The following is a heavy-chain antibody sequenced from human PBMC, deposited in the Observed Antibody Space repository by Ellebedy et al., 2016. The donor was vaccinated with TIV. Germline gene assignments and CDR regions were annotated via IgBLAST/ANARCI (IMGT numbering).Heavy chain of an antibody. CDR1: GFTFSSHA. V-gene: IGHV3-23*01. D-gene: IGHD2-15*01. J-gene: IGHJ4*02. CDR2: ITSSGDRT. Sequence: GESLKISXAASGFTFSSHAMHWVRQAPGKGLEWVSSITSSGDRTNYADSVKGRFTISRDNSRNTLYLQMNSLRDEDTAVYYCARDPSPGSDAWYYFDYWGQGTLVTVSS. CDR3: ARDPSPGSDAWYYFDY.